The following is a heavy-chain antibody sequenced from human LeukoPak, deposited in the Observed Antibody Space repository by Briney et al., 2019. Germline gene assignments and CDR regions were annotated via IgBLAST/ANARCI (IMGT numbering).Heavy chain of an antibody. CDR3: ARVRGSGWYYFDY. V-gene: IGHV4-38-2*02. D-gene: IGHD6-19*01. CDR1: GYSISSGYY. CDR2: IYQSGST. Sequence: SETLSLTCTVSGYSISSGYYWGWIRQPPGKGLEWIGSIYQSGSTYYNPSLKSRVTISVDTSKNQFPLRLSSVTAADTAVYYCARVRGSGWYYFDYWGQGTLVTVSS. J-gene: IGHJ4*02.